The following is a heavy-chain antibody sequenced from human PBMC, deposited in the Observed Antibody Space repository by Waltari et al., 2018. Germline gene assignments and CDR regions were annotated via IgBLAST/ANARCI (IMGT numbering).Heavy chain of an antibody. CDR1: GFTFRRYA. V-gene: IGHV3-23*04. D-gene: IGHD6-13*01. CDR3: TKLAAAGHYYHYYMDV. Sequence: EAQLVESGGGLVQPGASRRLSCAASGFTFRRYAMTWVRQAPGRGLEWVSTSSGGGADTDYADSVKGRLTISRDNSKNTLLLQMSSLRAEDTALYYCTKLAAAGHYYHYYMDVWGKGTTVTVSS. J-gene: IGHJ6*03. CDR2: SSGGGADT.